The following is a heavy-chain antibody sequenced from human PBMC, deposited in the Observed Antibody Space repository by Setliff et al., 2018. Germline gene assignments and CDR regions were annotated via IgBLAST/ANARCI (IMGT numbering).Heavy chain of an antibody. CDR3: ARTFNGSPADR. V-gene: IGHV4-59*08. Sequence: PSETLSLTCTVSDGSISTYYWSWIWQPPGKRLEWIGFIHHSGSTHYNPSPKSRVTISVDTSKNQFSLKLSFVTAADTAVYYCARTFNGSPADRWGQGTLVTVSS. J-gene: IGHJ5*02. D-gene: IGHD2-2*01. CDR2: IHHSGST. CDR1: DGSISTYY.